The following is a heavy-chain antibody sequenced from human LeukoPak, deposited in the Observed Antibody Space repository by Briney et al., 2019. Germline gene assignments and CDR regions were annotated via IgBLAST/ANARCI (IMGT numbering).Heavy chain of an antibody. V-gene: IGHV1-8*03. D-gene: IGHD3-22*01. Sequence: ASVKVSCKASGYTFTSYDINWVRQATGQGLEWMGWMNPNSGNTGYAQKFQGRVTITRNTSISTAYMELSSLKTEDTAVYYCTTYYYDSTSDFGYWGQGTLVTVSS. CDR2: MNPNSGNT. CDR1: GYTFTSYD. J-gene: IGHJ4*02. CDR3: TTYYYDSTSDFGY.